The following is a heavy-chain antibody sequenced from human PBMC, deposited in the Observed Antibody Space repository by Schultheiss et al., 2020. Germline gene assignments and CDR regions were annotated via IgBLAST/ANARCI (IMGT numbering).Heavy chain of an antibody. CDR2: IYYSGST. CDR1: GGSISSSSYY. CDR3: ASSWIRRAFDI. D-gene: IGHD1-1*01. J-gene: IGHJ3*02. V-gene: IGHV4-39*01. Sequence: GSLRLSCTVSGGSISSSSYYWGWIRQPPGKGLEWIGSIYYSGSTYYNPSLKSRVTISVDTSKNQFSLKLSSVTAADTAVYYCASSWIRRAFDIWGQGTMVTVSS.